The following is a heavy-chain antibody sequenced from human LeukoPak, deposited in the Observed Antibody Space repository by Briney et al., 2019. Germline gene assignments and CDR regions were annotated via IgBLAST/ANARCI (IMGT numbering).Heavy chain of an antibody. J-gene: IGHJ4*02. V-gene: IGHV4-4*02. CDR3: ARGDSSGYPDY. Sequence: SETLSLTCAVSGGSISSSKWWSWVRQPPGKGLEWIGEIYHSGSTNYNPSLKSRVTISVDKSKEQFSLKLTSVTAADTAVYYCARGDSSGYPDYWGQGSLVTVSS. CDR2: IYHSGST. CDR1: GGSISSSKW. D-gene: IGHD3-22*01.